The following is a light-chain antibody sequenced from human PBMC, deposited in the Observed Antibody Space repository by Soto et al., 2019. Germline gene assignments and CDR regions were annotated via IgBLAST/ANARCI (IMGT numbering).Light chain of an antibody. CDR3: QQSYTTPVRIT. CDR1: QSISDW. J-gene: IGKJ5*01. CDR2: GAS. V-gene: IGKV1-39*01. Sequence: DIQMTQSPSTLSASVGDRVTITCRASQSISDWLAWYQQKPGTAPNLLIYGASSLQSGVPSRFSGSGSGTEFTLTISSLQPEDFATYYCQQSYTTPVRITFGQGTRPEIK.